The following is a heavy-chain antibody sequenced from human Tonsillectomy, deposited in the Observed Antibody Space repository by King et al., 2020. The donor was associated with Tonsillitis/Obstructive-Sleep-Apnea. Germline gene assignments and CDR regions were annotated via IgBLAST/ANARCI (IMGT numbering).Heavy chain of an antibody. J-gene: IGHJ4*02. CDR3: ASSPVSVSSFYFDY. V-gene: IGHV3-53*01. CDR1: GFTVSGNY. Sequence: VQLVESGGGLIQPGGSLRLSCAASGFTVSGNYMSWVRQAPGRGLEWVSLIYSGGSTFYTASVKGRFTISRDNSKKTVYLQMNSLRAEDTAVYYCASSPVSVSSFYFDYWGQGTLVTVS. CDR2: IYSGGST. D-gene: IGHD3-10*01.